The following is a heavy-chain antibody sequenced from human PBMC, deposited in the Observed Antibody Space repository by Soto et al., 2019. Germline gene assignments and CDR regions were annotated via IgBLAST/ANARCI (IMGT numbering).Heavy chain of an antibody. CDR2: IYYSGST. CDR3: ARVDFWSGYYTAYKWFDP. CDR1: GGSISSGGYY. D-gene: IGHD3-3*01. Sequence: LSLTCTVSGGSISSGGYYWSWIRQHPGKGLEWIGYIYYSGSTYYNPSLKSRVTISVDTSKNQFSLKLSSVTAADTAVYYCARVDFWSGYYTAYKWFDPCGKGTLVTVSS. J-gene: IGHJ5*02. V-gene: IGHV4-31*03.